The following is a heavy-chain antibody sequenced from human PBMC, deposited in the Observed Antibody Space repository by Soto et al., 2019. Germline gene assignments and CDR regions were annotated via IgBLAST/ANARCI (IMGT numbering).Heavy chain of an antibody. V-gene: IGHV3-15*07. Sequence: EVHLVESGGGFISPGGSLRLSCAASGLTISNAWLNWVRQAPGKGLEWVGRIKTNTEGGTTDYAAAVKGRFTVSRDDSKNTLYLQMNSLKTEDTAVYYCTTGSVEGVWGQGTTVTVSS. CDR3: TTGSVEGV. J-gene: IGHJ6*02. D-gene: IGHD2-15*01. CDR1: GLTISNAW. CDR2: IKTNTEGGTT.